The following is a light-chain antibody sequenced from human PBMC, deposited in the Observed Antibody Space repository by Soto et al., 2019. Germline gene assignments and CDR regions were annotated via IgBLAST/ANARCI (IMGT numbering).Light chain of an antibody. CDR1: RSDVGGYNY. Sequence: QSVLTQPAFVSGSPGQSITISCTGTRSDVGGYNYVSWYQHPPGKAPKLMIFEVSNRPSGVSNRFSGSKSGNTASLTISGLQAEDEADYYCSSYTSSSTPYVFGTGTKVTVL. CDR2: EVS. CDR3: SSYTSSSTPYV. V-gene: IGLV2-14*01. J-gene: IGLJ1*01.